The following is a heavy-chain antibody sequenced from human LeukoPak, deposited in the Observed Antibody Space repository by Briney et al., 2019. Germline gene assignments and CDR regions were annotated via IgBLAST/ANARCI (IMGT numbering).Heavy chain of an antibody. Sequence: SVKVSCKASGGTFSSYAISWVRQAPGQGLEWMGRIIPILGIANYAQKFQGRVTITADKSTSTAYMELSSLRSEDTAVYYCAVDYYDSSGYYQPAEYFQHWGQGTLVTVSS. CDR3: AVDYYDSSGYYQPAEYFQH. D-gene: IGHD3-22*01. J-gene: IGHJ1*01. CDR2: IIPILGIA. CDR1: GGTFSSYA. V-gene: IGHV1-69*04.